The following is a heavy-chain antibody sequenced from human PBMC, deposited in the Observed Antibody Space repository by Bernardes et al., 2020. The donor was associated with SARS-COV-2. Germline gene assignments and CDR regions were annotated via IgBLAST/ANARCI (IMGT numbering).Heavy chain of an antibody. D-gene: IGHD3-22*01. J-gene: IGHJ5*02. CDR2: IDTDGSRT. V-gene: IGHV3-74*01. CDR3: ASQIVVAA. Sequence: GGSLRLSCTASGFTFRSYWMHWVRQAPGKGLVWVSHIDTDGSRTNYADSVKGRFTISRDNAKNTLYLQMNSLRAEDTAVYYCASQIVVAAWGQGTLVTVSS. CDR1: GFTFRSYW.